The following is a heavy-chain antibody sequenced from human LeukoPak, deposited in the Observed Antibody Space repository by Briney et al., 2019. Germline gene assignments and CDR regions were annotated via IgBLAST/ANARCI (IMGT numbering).Heavy chain of an antibody. CDR2: MDPNSGDT. V-gene: IGHV1-8*01. CDR1: GYTFPIYD. J-gene: IGHJ4*02. D-gene: IGHD3-10*01. CDR3: ARIAKVYGLPDF. Sequence: ASVTVSCKTSGYTFPIYDITWVRQAPGQGLEWLGWMDPNSGDTAYAKKFQGRVTLTRNTSITTAYMEVSGLRSEDTAVYFCARIAKVYGLPDFWGPGSPVTVSS.